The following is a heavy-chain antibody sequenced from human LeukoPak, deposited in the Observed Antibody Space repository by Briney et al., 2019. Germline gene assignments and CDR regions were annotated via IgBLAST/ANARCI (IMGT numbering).Heavy chain of an antibody. D-gene: IGHD2-21*02. V-gene: IGHV3-23*01. J-gene: IGHJ4*02. CDR2: ISGGGDIT. Sequence: PGGSLRLSCAASGFNFANHAMSWVRQTPGKGLEWVSAISGGGDITYYADSVTGRFTISRDNSKDTLFLQMHSLRPGDTAVYYCVREDTPATANYWGQGTLVNNSS. CDR3: VREDTPATANY. CDR1: GFNFANHA.